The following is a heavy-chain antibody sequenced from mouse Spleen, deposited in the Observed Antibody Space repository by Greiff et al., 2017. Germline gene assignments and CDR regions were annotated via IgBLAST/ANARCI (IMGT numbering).Heavy chain of an antibody. V-gene: IGHV3-6*01. CDR1: GYSITSGYY. CDR3: AREGDYGSSYVGY. D-gene: IGHD1-1*01. CDR2: ISYDGSN. Sequence: VQLKESGPGLVKPSQSLSLTCSVTGYSITSGYYWNWIRQFPGNKLEWMGYISYDGSNNYNPSLKNRISITRDTSKNQFFLKLNSVTTEDTATYYCAREGDYGSSYVGYWGQGTTLTVSS. J-gene: IGHJ2*01.